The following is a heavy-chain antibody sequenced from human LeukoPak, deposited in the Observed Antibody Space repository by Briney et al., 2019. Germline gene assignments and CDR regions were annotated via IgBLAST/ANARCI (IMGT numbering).Heavy chain of an antibody. D-gene: IGHD5-24*01. V-gene: IGHV4-34*01. CDR3: ARGLMAQGLPRVGAFDI. CDR1: GGSFSGYY. J-gene: IGHJ3*02. CDR2: INHSGST. Sequence: SETLSLTCAVYGGSFSGYYWSWLRQPPGKGLEWIGEINHSGSTNYNPSLKSRVTISVDTSKNQFSLKLSSVTAADTAVYYCARGLMAQGLPRVGAFDIWGQGTMVTVSS.